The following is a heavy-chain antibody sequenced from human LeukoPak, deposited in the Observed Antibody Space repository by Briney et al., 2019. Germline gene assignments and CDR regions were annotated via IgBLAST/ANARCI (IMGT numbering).Heavy chain of an antibody. CDR1: GGSISSYY. CDR3: ARRDSIGYYNY. CDR2: IYYSGST. V-gene: IGHV4-59*08. D-gene: IGHD3-22*01. Sequence: SETLSLTCTVSGGSISSYYWSWIRQSPGKGLEWIGNIYYSGSTNYNPSLKSRVTISVGTSKNQFSLKVSSVTAADTAVYYCARRDSIGYYNYWGQGTLVTVSS. J-gene: IGHJ4*02.